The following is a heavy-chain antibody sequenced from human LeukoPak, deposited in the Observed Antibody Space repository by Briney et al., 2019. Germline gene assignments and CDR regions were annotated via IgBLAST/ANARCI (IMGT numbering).Heavy chain of an antibody. CDR2: IYYSGST. CDR3: ARDRPRTSSYDFWSGYYLGWFDP. CDR1: GGSISSGDYY. V-gene: IGHV4-30-4*08. D-gene: IGHD3-3*01. Sequence: SETLSLTCTVSGGSISSGDYYWSWIRQPPGKGLEWIGYIYYSGSTYYNPSLESRVTISVDTSKNQFSLKLSSVTAADTAVYYCARDRPRTSSYDFWSGYYLGWFDPWGQGTLVTVSS. J-gene: IGHJ5*02.